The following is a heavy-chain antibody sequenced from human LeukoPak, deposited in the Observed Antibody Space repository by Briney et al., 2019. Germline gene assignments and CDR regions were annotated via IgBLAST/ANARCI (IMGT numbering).Heavy chain of an antibody. Sequence: SETLSLTCTVSGGSISSNSYYWGWIRQPPGKGLEWIGSIHCSGSTYYNPSLKSRVTISVDTSKNQFSLKLSSVTAADTAVYYCAISEYYYDSSGISAVDYFDYWGQGTLVTVSS. CDR2: IHCSGST. CDR3: AISEYYYDSSGISAVDYFDY. V-gene: IGHV4-39*01. CDR1: GGSISSNSYY. D-gene: IGHD3-22*01. J-gene: IGHJ4*02.